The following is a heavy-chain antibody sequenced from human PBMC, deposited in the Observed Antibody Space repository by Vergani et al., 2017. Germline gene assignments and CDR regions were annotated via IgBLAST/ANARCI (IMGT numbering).Heavy chain of an antibody. CDR1: GFGFKNFA. CDR2: ISKDGTHD. V-gene: IGHV3-30*03. D-gene: IGHD4-17*01. CDR3: GATITVTTKGGYYYYGMDV. Sequence: QVSLVESGGGVVQPGRSLTLTCSASGFGFKNFAMHWVRQAPGKGLEWVATISKDGTHDYYEPSVRGRFAVSRDNAKNSLYLQMNSLRAEDTAVYYCGATITVTTKGGYYYYGMDVWGQGTTVTVSS. J-gene: IGHJ6*02.